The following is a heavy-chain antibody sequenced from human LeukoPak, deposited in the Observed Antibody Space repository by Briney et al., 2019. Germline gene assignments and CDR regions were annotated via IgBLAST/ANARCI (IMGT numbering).Heavy chain of an antibody. CDR3: ARDRGYEGFENWFDP. CDR1: GGSISSSNW. Sequence: SGTLSLTCAVSGGSISSSNWWSWVRQPPGKGLEWIGEIYHSGSTNYNPSLKSRVTISVDTSKNQFSLKLSSVTAADTAVYYFARDRGYEGFENWFDPWGQGTLVTVSS. D-gene: IGHD5-12*01. J-gene: IGHJ5*02. CDR2: IYHSGST. V-gene: IGHV4-4*02.